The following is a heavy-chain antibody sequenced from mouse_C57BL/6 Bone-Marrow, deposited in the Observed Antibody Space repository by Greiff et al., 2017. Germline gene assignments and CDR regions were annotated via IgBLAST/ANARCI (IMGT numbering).Heavy chain of an antibody. J-gene: IGHJ4*01. Sequence: QVQLQQPGAELVRPGSSVKLSCKASGYTFTSYWMDWVKQRPGQGLEWIGNIYPSDSETHYNQKFKDKATLPVDKSSSTAYMQLRSRTSDDSSVYYCARGTTVVARYAMDYWGQGTSVTVSS. CDR3: ARGTTVVARYAMDY. CDR2: IYPSDSET. V-gene: IGHV1-61*01. D-gene: IGHD1-1*01. CDR1: GYTFTSYW.